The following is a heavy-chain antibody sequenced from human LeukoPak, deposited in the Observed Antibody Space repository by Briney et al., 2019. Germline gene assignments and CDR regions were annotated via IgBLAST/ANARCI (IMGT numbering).Heavy chain of an antibody. CDR3: AKRGVVIRVILVGFHKEAYYFDS. D-gene: IGHD3-22*01. V-gene: IGHV3-23*01. CDR2: ISGSGGGT. Sequence: GGSLRLSCAVAGITLSNYGMSWVRQAPGKGLEWVAGISGSGGGTNYADSVKGRFTISRDNPRNTLYLRMNSLRAEDTAVYFCAKRGVVIRVILVGFHKEAYYFDSWGQGALVTVSS. J-gene: IGHJ4*02. CDR1: GITLSNYG.